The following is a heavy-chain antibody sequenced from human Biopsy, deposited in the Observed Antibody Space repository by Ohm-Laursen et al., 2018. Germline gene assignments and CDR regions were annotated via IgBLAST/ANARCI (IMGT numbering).Heavy chain of an antibody. CDR2: ISPYNDKT. CDR1: GYTFTSYD. V-gene: IGHV1-18*01. D-gene: IGHD2/OR15-2a*01. Sequence: ATVKISCKASGYTFTSYDISWVRQAPGQGLEWMGWISPYNDKTSYPPKLQDRVTMTADTSTNTAHMELRSLRSDDTAVYYRARVFCTSTTCYGLLDNWGQGTVVTVSS. CDR3: ARVFCTSTTCYGLLDN. J-gene: IGHJ4*02.